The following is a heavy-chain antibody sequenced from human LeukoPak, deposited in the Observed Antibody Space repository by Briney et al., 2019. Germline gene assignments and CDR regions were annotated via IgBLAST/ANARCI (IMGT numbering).Heavy chain of an antibody. D-gene: IGHD3-16*01. CDR3: AREGYDYVWGSYPNWFDP. CDR1: GGSFSGYY. CDR2: INHSGST. J-gene: IGHJ5*02. V-gene: IGHV4-34*01. Sequence: SETLSLNCAVYGGSFSGYYWSWIRQPPGKELEWIGEINHSGSTNYNPSLKSRATISVDTSKNQFSLKLSSVTAADTAVYYCAREGYDYVWGSYPNWFDPWAREPWSPSPQ.